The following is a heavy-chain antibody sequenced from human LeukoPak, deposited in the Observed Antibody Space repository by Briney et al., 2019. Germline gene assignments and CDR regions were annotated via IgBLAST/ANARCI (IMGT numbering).Heavy chain of an antibody. CDR2: ISISGSTS. V-gene: IGHV3-48*02. CDR3: AREYDYAFDY. CDR1: GFTFSSYS. J-gene: IGHJ4*02. Sequence: GGSLRLSRAASGFTFSSYSMNWVRQAPGKGLEWLSYISISGSTSSYADSVKGRFTVSRDFAKNSLYLQMNSLRDEDTAVYYCAREYDYAFDYWGQGSLVTVSS. D-gene: IGHD4-17*01.